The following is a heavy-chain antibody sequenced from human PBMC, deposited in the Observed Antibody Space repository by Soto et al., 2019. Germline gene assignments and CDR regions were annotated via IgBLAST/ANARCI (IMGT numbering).Heavy chain of an antibody. CDR3: ARDLHYYDSGGYYGY. CDR2: ISISSSYI. Sequence: PGGSLRLSCAASGFTFSSYSMNWVRQAPGKGLEWVSSISISSSYIYYAESVKGRFTISRDNAKNTLYLQMNSLRAEDTAVYYCARDLHYYDSGGYYGYWGQGT. J-gene: IGHJ4*02. V-gene: IGHV3-21*01. CDR1: GFTFSSYS. D-gene: IGHD3-22*01.